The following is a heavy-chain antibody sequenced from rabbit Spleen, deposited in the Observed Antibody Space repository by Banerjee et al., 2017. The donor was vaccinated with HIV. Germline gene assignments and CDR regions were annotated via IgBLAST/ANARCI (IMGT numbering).Heavy chain of an antibody. CDR2: IAGSSSAFT. J-gene: IGHJ6*01. CDR1: GFDFSSYY. V-gene: IGHV1S45*01. Sequence: QEQLVESGGGLVQPGGSLKLSCKASGFDFSSYYICWVRQAPGKGLEWISCIAGSSSAFTYSATWAKGRFTISKTSSTTVTLQMTSLTVADTATYFCARDTGTSFSSYGMDLWGPGTLVTVS. D-gene: IGHD7-1*01. CDR3: ARDTGTSFSSYGMDL.